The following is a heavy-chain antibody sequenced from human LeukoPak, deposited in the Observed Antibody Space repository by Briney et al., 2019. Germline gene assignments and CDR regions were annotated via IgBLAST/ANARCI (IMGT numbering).Heavy chain of an antibody. J-gene: IGHJ5*02. Sequence: SETLSLTCTVSGGSISSHYWSWIRQPPGKALEWIGYIYYSGSTNYNPSLKSRVTISVDTSKNQFSLRLSSVTAADTAVYYCARGMATILSGKWFDPWGQGTLVTVSS. CDR2: IYYSGST. D-gene: IGHD5-24*01. V-gene: IGHV4-59*11. CDR1: GGSISSHY. CDR3: ARGMATILSGKWFDP.